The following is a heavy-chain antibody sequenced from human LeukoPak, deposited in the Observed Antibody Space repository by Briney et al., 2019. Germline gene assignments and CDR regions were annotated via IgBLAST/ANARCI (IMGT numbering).Heavy chain of an antibody. CDR2: IKPMFGTG. J-gene: IGHJ4*02. V-gene: IGHV1-69*01. CDR1: GGNSNFFA. D-gene: IGHD3-3*01. CDR3: AREIFDSTSGVSQGFDY. Sequence: GASVKVSCKTSGGNSNFFAINWVRQAPGQGLEWMEVIKPMFGTGSIPNIATGDYAQKFQGRLSMNADESSTTAYMELSSLRSGDTAVYFCAREIFDSTSGVSQGFDYWGQGTLVTVSS.